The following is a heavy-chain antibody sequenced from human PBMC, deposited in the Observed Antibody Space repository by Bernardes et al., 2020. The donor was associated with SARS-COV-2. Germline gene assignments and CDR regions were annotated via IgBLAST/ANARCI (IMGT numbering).Heavy chain of an antibody. D-gene: IGHD2-2*01. CDR3: ARVYRSTFSAFDF. J-gene: IGHJ3*01. Sequence: SVKVSCKASGYTFTDSYIHWVRQAPGQGLEWMGWINANSGGTNYAQKFQGRVTMTRDTSINTAYVELSRLISDDTAVYYCARVYRSTFSAFDFWGQGTMVTVSS. CDR2: INANSGGT. CDR1: GYTFTDSY. V-gene: IGHV1-2*02.